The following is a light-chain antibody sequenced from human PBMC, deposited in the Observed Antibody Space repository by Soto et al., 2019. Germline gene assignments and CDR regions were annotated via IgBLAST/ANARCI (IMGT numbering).Light chain of an antibody. CDR3: QQYGASPET. V-gene: IGKV3-20*01. CDR2: NVS. J-gene: IGKJ1*01. CDR1: QSVSSAY. Sequence: EIVLTHSPGTLSLSPGERATLSCRASQSVSSAYLAWYQQKPGQAPRLLIYNVSRRATGIPDRFSGSGSGTDFTLTVSRLEPEDFAVYYCQQYGASPETFGQGTKV.